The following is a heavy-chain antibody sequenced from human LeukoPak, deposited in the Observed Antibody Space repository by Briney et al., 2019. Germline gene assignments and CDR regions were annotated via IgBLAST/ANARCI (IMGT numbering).Heavy chain of an antibody. D-gene: IGHD3-10*01. V-gene: IGHV3-23*01. CDR3: TKRMDGAGSYYIDF. J-gene: IGHJ4*02. CDR2: IGGTDGTT. Sequence: GGSRRLSCAASGFTFRNYVMNWVRQAPGKGLEWVSAIGGTDGTTFYAAFVKGRFTISRDNSRNTLYLQMNSLRAEDTAVYYCTKRMDGAGSYYIDFWGQGTVVTVSS. CDR1: GFTFRNYV.